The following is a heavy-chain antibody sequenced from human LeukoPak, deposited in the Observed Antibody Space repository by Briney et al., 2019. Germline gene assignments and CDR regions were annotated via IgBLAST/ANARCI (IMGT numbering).Heavy chain of an antibody. D-gene: IGHD5-24*01. V-gene: IGHV1-69*04. CDR1: GGTFSSYA. J-gene: IGHJ5*02. CDR2: IIPIFGIA. Sequence: ASVKVSCKASGGTFSSYAISWVRQAPGQGLEWMGRIIPIFGIANYAQKFQGRVTITADKSTSTAYMELSGLRSEDTAVYYCARDHGDGYNQREPWGQGTLVTVSS. CDR3: ARDHGDGYNQREP.